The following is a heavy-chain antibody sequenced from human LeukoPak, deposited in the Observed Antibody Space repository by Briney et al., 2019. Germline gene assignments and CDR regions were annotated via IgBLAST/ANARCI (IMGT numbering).Heavy chain of an antibody. CDR1: GGTFSSYA. D-gene: IGHD2-2*01. V-gene: IGHV1-69*13. J-gene: IGHJ4*02. CDR3: ARASEFSSTSCQFDY. Sequence: GASVKVSCKASGGTFSSYAISWVRQVPGQGLEWMGGIIPIFGTANYAQKFQGRVTITADESTSTAYMELSSLRSEDTAVYYCARASEFSSTSCQFDYWGQGTLVTVSS. CDR2: IIPIFGTA.